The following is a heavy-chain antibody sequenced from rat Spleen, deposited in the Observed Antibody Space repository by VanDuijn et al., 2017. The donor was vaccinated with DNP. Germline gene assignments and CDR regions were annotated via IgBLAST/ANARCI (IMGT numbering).Heavy chain of an antibody. Sequence: EVQLVESGGGLVQPGRSLKVSCAASGFTFSDYYMAWVRQAPTKGLEWVAYTSTGSGSAHYRDSVKGRFTISRDNAKSTLYLQMDSLRSEDTATYYCATEVDYWGQGVMVTVSS. V-gene: IGHV5-27*01. CDR3: ATEVDY. CDR2: TSTGSGSA. J-gene: IGHJ2*01. CDR1: GFTFSDYY.